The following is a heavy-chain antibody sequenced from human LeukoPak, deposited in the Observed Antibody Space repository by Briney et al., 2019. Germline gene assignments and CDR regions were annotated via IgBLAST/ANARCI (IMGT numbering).Heavy chain of an antibody. J-gene: IGHJ4*02. CDR2: IYYSGST. V-gene: IGHV4-39*02. CDR3: ARDGDGSGSYFDY. CDR1: GGSISSSSYY. D-gene: IGHD3-10*01. Sequence: SETLSLTCTVSGGSISSSSYYWGWIRQPPGKGLEWIGSIYYSGSTYYNPSLKSRVTISVDTSKNQFSLKLSSVTAADTAVYYCARDGDGSGSYFDYWGQGTLVIVSS.